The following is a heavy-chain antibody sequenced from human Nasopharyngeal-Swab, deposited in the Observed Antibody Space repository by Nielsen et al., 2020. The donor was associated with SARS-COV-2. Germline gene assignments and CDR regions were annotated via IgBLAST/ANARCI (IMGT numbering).Heavy chain of an antibody. V-gene: IGHV4-4*02. CDR1: GGSISSSNW. J-gene: IGHJ4*02. CDR3: ARSGDDFWSGYFDY. D-gene: IGHD3-3*01. CDR2: IYHSGST. Sequence: SETLSLTCAVSGGSISSSNWWSWVRQPPGKGLEWIGEIYHSGSTNYNPSLKSRVTISVDTSKNQFSLKLSSVTAADTAVYYCARSGDDFWSGYFDYWGQGTLVTVSS.